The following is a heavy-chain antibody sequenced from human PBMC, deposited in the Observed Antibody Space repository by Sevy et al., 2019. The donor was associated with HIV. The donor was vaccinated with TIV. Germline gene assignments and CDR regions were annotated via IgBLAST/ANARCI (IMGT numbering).Heavy chain of an antibody. CDR2: INPNDGVT. CDR1: GYTFTDYY. CDR3: ARLTTMPTSDLYGMDV. Sequence: ASVKVSCKASGYTFTDYYIHWVRQAPGQGLAWMAWINPNDGVTNYAQRFQGGVTVTRDTSVSTAYMELRGLKYDDTAIYYCARLTTMPTSDLYGMDVWGQGTTVTVSS. V-gene: IGHV1-2*02. J-gene: IGHJ6*02. D-gene: IGHD4-17*01.